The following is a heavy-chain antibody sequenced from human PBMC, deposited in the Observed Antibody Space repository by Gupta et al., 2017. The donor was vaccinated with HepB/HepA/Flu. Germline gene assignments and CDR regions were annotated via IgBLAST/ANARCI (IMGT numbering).Heavy chain of an antibody. Sequence: EVPLVESGGGLVQPGGSLRLSCDASGFSLNNSFLHWVRQGPGKGLEWVSQINRDGVSTAYADSVKGRFIISRDNARNTLYLQMNSLRDEDTAVYYCTGVTGDGRVGLADYWGQGTLVTVSS. CDR2: INRDGVST. D-gene: IGHD7-27*01. CDR1: GFSLNNSF. V-gene: IGHV3-74*01. CDR3: TGVTGDGRVGLADY. J-gene: IGHJ4*02.